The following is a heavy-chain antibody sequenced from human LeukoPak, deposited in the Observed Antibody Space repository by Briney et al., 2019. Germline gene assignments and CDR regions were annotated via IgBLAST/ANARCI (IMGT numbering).Heavy chain of an antibody. CDR1: GFTFSSYD. CDR3: ARQSSLTPGPSDILTCYTTYYYHGMDV. D-gene: IGHD3-9*01. CDR2: IGTAGDT. V-gene: IGHV3-13*04. Sequence: PGGSLRLSCAASGFTFSSYDMHWVRQATGKGLEWVSVIGTAGDTYYPGSVKGRFTISRENAKNSLYLQMNSLRVGDTAVYYCARQSSLTPGPSDILTCYTTYYYHGMDVWGQGTTVTVSS. J-gene: IGHJ6*02.